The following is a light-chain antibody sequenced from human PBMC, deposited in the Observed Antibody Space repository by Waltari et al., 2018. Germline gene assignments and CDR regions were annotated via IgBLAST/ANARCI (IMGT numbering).Light chain of an antibody. Sequence: EIVLTQSPATLSLSPGERATLSCRASQTVRSYLAWYQQRPGQTPRLLIFDASSRATGISAKFSGSGSGTDFTLTVSNREPEDFAVYYGQQRSNWPYTFGQGTRVEIK. CDR3: QQRSNWPYT. CDR1: QTVRSY. V-gene: IGKV3-11*01. CDR2: DAS. J-gene: IGKJ2*01.